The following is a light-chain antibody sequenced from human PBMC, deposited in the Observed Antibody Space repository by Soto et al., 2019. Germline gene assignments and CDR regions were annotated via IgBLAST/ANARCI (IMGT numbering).Light chain of an antibody. V-gene: IGKV4-1*01. CDR2: WAS. J-gene: IGKJ2*01. Sequence: DIVLTQSPDSLAVSLGERATIDCKASQSVLHSSNKKKYLAWYQHKPGQPPKLLLYWASTRESGVPARFSGSVSGTEFTLTISSLQAEDVATYYCQQYHTTPYTFGQGTKLEIK. CDR1: QSVLHSSNKKKY. CDR3: QQYHTTPYT.